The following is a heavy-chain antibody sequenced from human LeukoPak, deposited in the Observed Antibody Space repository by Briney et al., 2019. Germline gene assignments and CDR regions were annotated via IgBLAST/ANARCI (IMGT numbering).Heavy chain of an antibody. CDR2: INSDGSST. D-gene: IGHD6-6*01. Sequence: GGSLRLSCSASGFTFSSYWMHWVRQAPGKGLVWVSHINSDGSSTNYADSVKGRFTISRDNAKNTLYLQMNSLRAEDTAVYYCARTGIAARPTVWFDPWGQGTLVTVSS. CDR3: ARTGIAARPTVWFDP. CDR1: GFTFSSYW. J-gene: IGHJ5*02. V-gene: IGHV3-74*01.